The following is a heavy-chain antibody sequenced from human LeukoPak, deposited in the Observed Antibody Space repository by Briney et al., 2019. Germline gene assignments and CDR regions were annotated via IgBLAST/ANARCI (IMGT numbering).Heavy chain of an antibody. D-gene: IGHD2-2*01. CDR1: GFTFSSYA. V-gene: IGHV3-23*01. J-gene: IGHJ4*02. CDR3: AKDIRERGYCSSTSCYGFDY. CDR2: ISGSGGST. Sequence: GGSLRLSCAASGFTFSSYAMSWVRQAPGKGLEWVSAISGSGGSTYYADSVKGRFTISRDNSKNTLYLQKNSLRAEDTAVYYCAKDIRERGYCSSTSCYGFDYWGQGTLVTVSS.